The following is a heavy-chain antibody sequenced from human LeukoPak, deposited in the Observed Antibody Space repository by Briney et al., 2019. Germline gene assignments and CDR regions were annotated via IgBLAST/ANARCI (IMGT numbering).Heavy chain of an antibody. D-gene: IGHD2-2*03. CDR3: ARARNPDGYCSSTSCYGFDY. Sequence: SETLSLTCTVSGGSISSYYWSWIRQPPGKGLEWIGYIYHSGSTYYNPSLKSRVTISVDRSKNQFSLKLSSVTAADTAVYYCARARNPDGYCSSTSCYGFDYWGQGTLVTVSS. V-gene: IGHV4-59*12. CDR1: GGSISSYY. J-gene: IGHJ4*02. CDR2: IYHSGST.